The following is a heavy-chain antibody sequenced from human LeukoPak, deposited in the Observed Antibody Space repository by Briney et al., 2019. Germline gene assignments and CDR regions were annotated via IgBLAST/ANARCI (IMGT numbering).Heavy chain of an antibody. V-gene: IGHV4-61*02. D-gene: IGHD2-2*01. Sequence: SQTLSLTCTVSGGSISSGSYYWSWIRQPAGKGLEWIGRIYTSGSTNYNPSLKSRVTISVDTSKNQFSLKLSSVTAADTAVYYCARSIGYCSSTSCSYYYYYMDVWGKGTTVTISS. CDR1: GGSISSGSYY. J-gene: IGHJ6*03. CDR3: ARSIGYCSSTSCSYYYYYMDV. CDR2: IYTSGST.